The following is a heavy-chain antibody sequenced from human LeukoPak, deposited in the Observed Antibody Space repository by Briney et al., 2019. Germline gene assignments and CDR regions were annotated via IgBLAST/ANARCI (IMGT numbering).Heavy chain of an antibody. J-gene: IGHJ5*02. V-gene: IGHV4-59*01. D-gene: IGHD2-15*01. CDR3: ARVKGVVAVNWFDP. Sequence: SETLSLTCTVSGGSISSYYWSWIRQPPGKGLEWIGYIYYSGSTNYNPFLKSRVTISVDTSKNQFSLKLSSVTAADTAVYYRARVKGVVAVNWFDPWGQGTLVTVSS. CDR2: IYYSGST. CDR1: GGSISSYY.